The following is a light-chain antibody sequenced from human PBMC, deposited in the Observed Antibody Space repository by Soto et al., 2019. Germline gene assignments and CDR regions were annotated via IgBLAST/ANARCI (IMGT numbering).Light chain of an antibody. Sequence: DIQMTQSPSSLSASVGDRVPITCRASQSISSYLNWYQKKPGKAPKLLIYAASSLQSGVPSRFSGSGSETDFNLTISSLQTEDFATYSCQQRYSTPWTFGQGTKVDIK. CDR1: QSISSY. J-gene: IGKJ1*01. V-gene: IGKV1-39*01. CDR2: AAS. CDR3: QQRYSTPWT.